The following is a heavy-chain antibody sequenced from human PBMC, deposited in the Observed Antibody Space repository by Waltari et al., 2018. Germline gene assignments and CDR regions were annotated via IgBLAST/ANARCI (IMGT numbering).Heavy chain of an antibody. D-gene: IGHD3-9*01. CDR3: ARDRYDYGMDV. J-gene: IGHJ6*02. V-gene: IGHV1-2*02. CDR2: INPKSGGT. Sequence: QVQLVQSGAEVKKPGASVKVSCKASGYTFTGYYMHWVRQAPGQGLEWMGWINPKSGGTNYAQKFQGRVTMTRDTSISTAYMELSRLRSNDTAVYYCARDRYDYGMDVWGQGTTVTVSS. CDR1: GYTFTGYY.